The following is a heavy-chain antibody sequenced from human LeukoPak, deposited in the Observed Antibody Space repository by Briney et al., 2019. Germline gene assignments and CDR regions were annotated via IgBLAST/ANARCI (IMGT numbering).Heavy chain of an antibody. CDR2: MPYDENVSDRGMP. CDR3: ARLTLTGVGGRGWFDS. Sequence: SETLSLTCFVSGDSIANSGWSWAWVRQPPGKGLEWIGTMPYDENVSDRGMPSYNPSLKSRVTISADTSKNHLSLKVNSVTAADTASYYCARLTLTGVGGRGWFDSWGQGALVTVSS. CDR1: GDSIANSGWS. V-gene: IGHV4-39*02. J-gene: IGHJ5*01. D-gene: IGHD3-3*01.